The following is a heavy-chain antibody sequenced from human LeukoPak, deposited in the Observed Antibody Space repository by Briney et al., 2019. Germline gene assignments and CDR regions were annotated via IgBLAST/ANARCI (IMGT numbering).Heavy chain of an antibody. CDR2: ISSSSSYI. CDR3: AKHGSGGWYFPDAFDI. J-gene: IGHJ3*02. CDR1: YS. D-gene: IGHD6-19*01. V-gene: IGHV3-21*04. Sequence: YSMDGGRXXPGKGLGWVSSISSSSSYIYYADSVKGRFTIYRENSKNTGYMQRKSLRAEDTAVYYCAKHGSGGWYFPDAFDIWGQGTMVTVSS.